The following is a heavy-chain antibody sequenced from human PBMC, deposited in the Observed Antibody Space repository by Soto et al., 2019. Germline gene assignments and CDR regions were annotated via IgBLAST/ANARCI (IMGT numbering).Heavy chain of an antibody. D-gene: IGHD2-21*02. Sequence: EVQLVESGGGLVQPGGSLRLSCAASGFTFSDHYMDWVRQTPGKGLEWVGRSRNKPHSYSTQYAASVQGRFTVSRDVSKDSFYMQMDDLKTEDTAVYYCVRGASGGNSANSYGLDVWGPGTTVTVSS. CDR2: SRNKPHSYST. V-gene: IGHV3-72*01. J-gene: IGHJ6*02. CDR3: VRGASGGNSANSYGLDV. CDR1: GFTFSDHY.